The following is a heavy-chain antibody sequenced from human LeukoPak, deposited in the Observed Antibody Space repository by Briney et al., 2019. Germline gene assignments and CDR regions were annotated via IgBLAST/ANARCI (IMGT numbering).Heavy chain of an antibody. CDR3: ARAGRLPYSSSWYGY. V-gene: IGHV1-2*02. Sequence: ASVKVSCKASGYTFTGYYMHWVRQAPGQGLEWMGWINPNSGGTNYAQKFQGRVTMTRDTSISTAYMELSRLRSDDTAVYYCARAGRLPYSSSWYGYWGQGTLVTVSP. D-gene: IGHD6-13*01. CDR1: GYTFTGYY. CDR2: INPNSGGT. J-gene: IGHJ4*02.